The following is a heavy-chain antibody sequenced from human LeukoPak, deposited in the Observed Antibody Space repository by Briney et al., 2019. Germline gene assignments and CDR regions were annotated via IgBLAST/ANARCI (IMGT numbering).Heavy chain of an antibody. CDR1: GYTFTGYY. V-gene: IGHV1-69*02. J-gene: IGHJ5*02. CDR3: ARIRDGYNP. Sequence: ASVKVSCKASGYTFTGYYMHWVRQAPGQGLEWMGRIIPIFGIANYAQKFQGRVTITADKSTSTAYMELSSLRSEDTAVYYCARIRDGYNPWGQGTLVTVSS. CDR2: IIPIFGIA. D-gene: IGHD5-24*01.